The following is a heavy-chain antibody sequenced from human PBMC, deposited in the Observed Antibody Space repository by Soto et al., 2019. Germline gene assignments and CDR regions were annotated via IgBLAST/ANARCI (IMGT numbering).Heavy chain of an antibody. CDR2: ISNDGSNK. CDR3: ATGEDPNYYSAIDV. CDR1: GFTFSNYD. Sequence: QVQLVESGGGVVHPGTSLRLSCVASGFTFSNYDMYWVRQAPGKGLQWVALISNDGSNKYYSDSVQGRFTISRDNSKNTLYVHMNSLRVEDTAVYYCATGEDPNYYSAIDVWGLGTTVTVSS. V-gene: IGHV3-30*03. D-gene: IGHD1-26*01. J-gene: IGHJ6*02.